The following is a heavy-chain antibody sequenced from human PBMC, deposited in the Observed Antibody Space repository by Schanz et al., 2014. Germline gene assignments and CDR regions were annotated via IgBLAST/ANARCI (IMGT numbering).Heavy chain of an antibody. CDR1: GFIFSNYG. CDR2: ISGSGGST. V-gene: IGHV3-23*04. D-gene: IGHD1-1*01. CDR3: AKIERNED. Sequence: ERLVESGGGVVQPGRSLRLSCAASGFIFSNYGMHWVRQAPGGGLEWVSAISGSGGSTYYADSVKGRFTISRDNSKNTLYLQMNSLRAEDTAVYFCAKIERNEDWGQGTLVTVSS. J-gene: IGHJ4*02.